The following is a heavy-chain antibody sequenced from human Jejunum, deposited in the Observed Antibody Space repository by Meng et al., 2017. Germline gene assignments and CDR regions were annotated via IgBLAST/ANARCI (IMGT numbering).Heavy chain of an antibody. D-gene: IGHD6-13*01. Sequence: SGPTLVKPTQTLTLTCTFSGFSLSTRGVGVGWIRQPPGKALECLALIYWDDDKRYNPSLKNRLTITKDTSKNQVVLTMTNMDPVDTATYYCAHRLAYSSNYNVGWFDPWGQGTLVTVS. J-gene: IGHJ5*02. CDR2: IYWDDDK. CDR1: GFSLSTRGVG. CDR3: AHRLAYSSNYNVGWFDP. V-gene: IGHV2-5*02.